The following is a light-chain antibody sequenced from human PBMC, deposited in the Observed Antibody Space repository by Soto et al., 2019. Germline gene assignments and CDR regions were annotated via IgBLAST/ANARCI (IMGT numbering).Light chain of an antibody. CDR1: QSVSSY. J-gene: IGKJ1*01. CDR3: QQRSNWPPTWT. V-gene: IGKV3-11*01. CDR2: DAS. Sequence: EIVLTQSPATLSLSPGERATLSFRASQSVSSYLAWYQHKPGQAPRLLIYDASKRATGIPARFSGSGSGTDCTLTISSLEPEDFAVYYCQQRSNWPPTWTFGQGTKVEVK.